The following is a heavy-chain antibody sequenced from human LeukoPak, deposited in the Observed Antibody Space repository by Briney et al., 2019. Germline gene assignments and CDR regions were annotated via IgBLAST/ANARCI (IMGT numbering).Heavy chain of an antibody. D-gene: IGHD1-14*01. CDR1: GFTFSSYE. CDR2: ISSSSSYI. CDR3: ARDHRADFDY. V-gene: IGHV3-21*05. J-gene: IGHJ4*02. Sequence: GGSLRLSCAASGFTFSSYEMNWVRQAPGKGLEWVSYISSSSSYIYYADSVKGRFTISRDNAKNSLYLQMNSLRAEDTAAYYCARDHRADFDYWGQGTLVTVSS.